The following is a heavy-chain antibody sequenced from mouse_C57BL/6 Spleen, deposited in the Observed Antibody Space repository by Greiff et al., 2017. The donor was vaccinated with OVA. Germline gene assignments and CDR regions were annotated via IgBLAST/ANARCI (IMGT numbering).Heavy chain of an antibody. CDR2: IYPGSGNT. CDR3: ARSDYDYGYFDV. J-gene: IGHJ1*03. Sequence: QVQLQQSGAELVRPGASVKLSCKASGYTFTDYYINWVKQRPGQGLEWIARIYPGSGNTYYNEKFKGKATLTAEKSSSTAYMQLSSLTSEDSAVYFCARSDYDYGYFDVWGTGTTVTVSS. CDR1: GYTFTDYY. V-gene: IGHV1-76*01. D-gene: IGHD2-4*01.